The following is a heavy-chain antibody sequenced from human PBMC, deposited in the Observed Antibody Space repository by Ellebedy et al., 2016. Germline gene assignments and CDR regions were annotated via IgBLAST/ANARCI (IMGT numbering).Heavy chain of an antibody. Sequence: GESLKISCAASGFTFSSYWMHWVRQAPGKGLVWVSRINSDGSSTSYADSVKGRFTISRDNSKNTLYLQMNSLRAEDTAVYYCAKDGHPNSSSWWLTWNYYYGMDVWGQGTTVTVSS. V-gene: IGHV3-74*01. CDR2: INSDGSST. D-gene: IGHD6-13*01. J-gene: IGHJ6*02. CDR3: AKDGHPNSSSWWLTWNYYYGMDV. CDR1: GFTFSSYW.